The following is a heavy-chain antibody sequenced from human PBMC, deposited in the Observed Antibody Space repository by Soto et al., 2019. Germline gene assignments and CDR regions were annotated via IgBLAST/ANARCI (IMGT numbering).Heavy chain of an antibody. J-gene: IGHJ4*02. Sequence: QVQLVESGGGVVQPGRSLRLSCAASGFTFSSYAMHWVRQAPGKGLEWVAVIPYDGSNKYYADSVKGRFTISRDNSKNTLYLQMNSLRAEDTAVYYCARDSYGALGYWGQGTLVTVSS. CDR1: GFTFSSYA. CDR2: IPYDGSNK. CDR3: ARDSYGALGY. V-gene: IGHV3-30-3*01. D-gene: IGHD5-18*01.